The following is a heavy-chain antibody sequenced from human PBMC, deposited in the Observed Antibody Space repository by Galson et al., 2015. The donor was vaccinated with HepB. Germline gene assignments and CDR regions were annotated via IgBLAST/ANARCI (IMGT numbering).Heavy chain of an antibody. CDR1: GVRFGTYG. V-gene: IGHV3-23*01. D-gene: IGHD6-19*01. CDR3: AKGGGGWYGYYFDY. J-gene: IGHJ4*02. Sequence: ALRLACAASGVRFGTYGMTCGGQAPGEGVQWVSALSGSGNNTYYADSAKGRVTVVRDNSKKALDLQMNSLRAEDTAVYYCAKGGGGWYGYYFDYWGQGTLVTVSS. CDR2: LSGSGNNT.